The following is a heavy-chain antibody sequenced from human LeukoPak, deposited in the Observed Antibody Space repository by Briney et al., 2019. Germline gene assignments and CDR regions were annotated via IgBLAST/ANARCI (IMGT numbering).Heavy chain of an antibody. J-gene: IGHJ4*02. CDR1: GFTFSNSW. CDR2: ISPDGTTT. Sequence: GGSLRLSCAASGFTFSNSWMHWVRQAPGKGLVWVSGISPDGTTTNYADSMKGRFTISRDNAKDTLYLQMNSLRAEDTAVYYYMRSFDYWGQGTLVTVSS. CDR3: MRSFDY. V-gene: IGHV3-74*01.